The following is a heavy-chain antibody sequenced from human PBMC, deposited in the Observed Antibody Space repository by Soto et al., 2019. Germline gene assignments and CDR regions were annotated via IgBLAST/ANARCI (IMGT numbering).Heavy chain of an antibody. CDR2: IYHEGTYS. V-gene: IGHV3-74*01. CDR3: KRGPRPNSTDTGAY. CDR1: DFLFMINW. Sequence: FLRLSGAAPDFLFMINWMHWVRQCPGKGLVGISRIYHEGTYSDYADSVRGQFTISRDNVNDTLYLQMTNLRAEDSGLYYCKRGPRPNSTDTGAYWGQGTQVTVSS. J-gene: IGHJ4*02. D-gene: IGHD2-21*02.